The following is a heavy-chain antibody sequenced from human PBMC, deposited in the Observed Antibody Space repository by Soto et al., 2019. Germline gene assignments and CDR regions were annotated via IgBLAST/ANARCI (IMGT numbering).Heavy chain of an antibody. CDR1: GLTFSSYI. CDR2: ITGSGSTT. V-gene: IGHV3-23*01. CDR3: AKHLYSYYYYGMDV. D-gene: IGHD1-26*01. Sequence: GGSLRLSCVASGLTFSSYIMRWVRQAPGKGLEWVSAITGSGSTTYYSDSVKGRFTVSRDNSKNTLFLQMNSLRAEDTAVYYCAKHLYSYYYYGMDVWGQGTTVTVSS. J-gene: IGHJ6*02.